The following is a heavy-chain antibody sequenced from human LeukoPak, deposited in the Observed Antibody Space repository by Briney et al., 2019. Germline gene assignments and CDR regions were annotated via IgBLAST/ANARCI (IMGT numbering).Heavy chain of an antibody. CDR1: GFTFSSYG. CDR3: ARDRHCVNGVCHSPPGMDV. J-gene: IGHJ6*02. V-gene: IGHV3-33*01. Sequence: GGSLRLSCAASGFTFSSYGMHWVRQAPGKGLEWVADIWFDKNQHFADSVKGRFAISRDNSKNTVYLQINSLRAEDTAVYYCARDRHCVNGVCHSPPGMDVWGQGTTVTVSS. CDR2: IWFDKNQ. D-gene: IGHD2-8*01.